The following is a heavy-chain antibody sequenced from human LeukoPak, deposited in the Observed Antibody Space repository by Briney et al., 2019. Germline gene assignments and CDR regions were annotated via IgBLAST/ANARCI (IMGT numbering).Heavy chain of an antibody. CDR1: GGSISSYY. CDR3: ARHSGSGYYYDFDY. V-gene: IGHV4-59*08. CDR2: IYYSGST. J-gene: IGHJ4*02. D-gene: IGHD3-22*01. Sequence: SETLSLTCTVSGGSISSYYWSWMRQPPGKGLEWSGYIYYSGSTNYNTSLKSRATISVDTSNKQFSLNLSSVSAADTAVYFCARHSGSGYYYDFDYWGQGTRVTVSS.